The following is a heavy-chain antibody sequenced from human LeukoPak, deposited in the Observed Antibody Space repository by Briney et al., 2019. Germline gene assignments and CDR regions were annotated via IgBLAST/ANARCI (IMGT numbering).Heavy chain of an antibody. D-gene: IGHD5-18*01. CDR3: ASGYSYGTKPYDY. CDR2: IYYSGST. J-gene: IGHJ4*02. Sequence: SETLSLTCPVSGGSISSSSYYWGWIRQPPGKGLEWIGGIYYSGSTYYNPSLKSRVTISVDTSKNQFSLKLSSVTAADTAVYYCASGYSYGTKPYDYWGQGTLVTVSS. V-gene: IGHV4-39*01. CDR1: GGSISSSSYY.